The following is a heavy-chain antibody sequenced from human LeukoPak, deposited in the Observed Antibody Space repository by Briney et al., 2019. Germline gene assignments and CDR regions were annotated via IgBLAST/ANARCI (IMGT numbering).Heavy chain of an antibody. Sequence: PSETLSLTCAVYGGSFSGYYWSWIRQPPGEGLEWIGEINHSGSTNYNPSLKSRVTISVDTSKNQFSLKLSSVTAADTAVYYCARHFFPYGSGSPFDYWGQGTLVTVSS. J-gene: IGHJ4*02. CDR1: GGSFSGYY. D-gene: IGHD3-10*01. V-gene: IGHV4-34*01. CDR3: ARHFFPYGSGSPFDY. CDR2: INHSGST.